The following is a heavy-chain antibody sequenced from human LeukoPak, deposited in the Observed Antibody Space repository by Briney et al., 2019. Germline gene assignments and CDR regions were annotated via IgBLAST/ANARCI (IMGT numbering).Heavy chain of an antibody. D-gene: IGHD6-19*01. CDR1: GGSISSSSYY. V-gene: IGHV4-61*01. J-gene: IGHJ2*01. CDR2: IYYSGST. Sequence: SETLSLTCTVSGGSISSSSYYWSWIRQPPGKGLEWIGYIYYSGSTNYNPSLKSRVTISVDTSKNQFSLKLSSVTAADTAVYYCARDRAIAVAGYWYFDLWGRGTLVTVSS. CDR3: ARDRAIAVAGYWYFDL.